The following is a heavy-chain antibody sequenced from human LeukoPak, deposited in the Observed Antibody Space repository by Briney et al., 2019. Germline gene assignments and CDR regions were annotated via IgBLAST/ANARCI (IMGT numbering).Heavy chain of an antibody. CDR1: GFTVSSNY. CDR2: IYSGGST. Sequence: PGGSLRLSCAASGFTVSSNYMSWVRQAPGKGLEWVSVIYSGGSTYYADSVKGRFTISRDNSKNTLYLQMNSLRAEDTAVYYCARLQSVDAFDIWGQGTMVTVSS. V-gene: IGHV3-53*01. CDR3: ARLQSVDAFDI. J-gene: IGHJ3*02.